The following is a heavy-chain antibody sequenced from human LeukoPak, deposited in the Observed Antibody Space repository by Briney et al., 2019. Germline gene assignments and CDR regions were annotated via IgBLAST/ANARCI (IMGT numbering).Heavy chain of an antibody. Sequence: PSETLSLTCTVFDDSLNNYYWNWIRQPPGKGLEWIGYIYYSGHTQYNPSLNSRVPISIDTSKNKFSLKLNSLTAADTAVYYCSRESAGTTISHWGQGTLVTVSS. D-gene: IGHD1-1*01. CDR1: DDSLNNYY. CDR3: SRESAGTTISH. V-gene: IGHV4-59*01. J-gene: IGHJ4*02. CDR2: IYYSGHT.